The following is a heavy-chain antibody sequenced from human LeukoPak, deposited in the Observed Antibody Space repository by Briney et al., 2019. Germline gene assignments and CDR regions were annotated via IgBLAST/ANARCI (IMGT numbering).Heavy chain of an antibody. J-gene: IGHJ6*03. D-gene: IGHD2-15*01. CDR2: INPNSGGT. CDR1: GYTFTGYY. Sequence: PGASVKVSCKASGYTFTGYYIHWVRQAPGQGLEWMGWINPNSGGTNYAQNFQGWVTMTRDTSISTAYMEPSRLRSDDTAVYYCARGRGTSGSNRDFYYYYYMDVWGKGTTVTVSS. CDR3: ARGRGTSGSNRDFYYYYYMDV. V-gene: IGHV1-2*04.